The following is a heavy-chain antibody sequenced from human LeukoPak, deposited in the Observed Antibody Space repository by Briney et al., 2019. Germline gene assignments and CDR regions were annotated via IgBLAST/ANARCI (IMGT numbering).Heavy chain of an antibody. CDR1: GFTFKSYW. J-gene: IGHJ4*02. D-gene: IGHD1-26*01. V-gene: IGHV3-7*01. Sequence: GGSLTLSCAASGFTFKSYWMNWVRQAPGKGLEWVASIKQDGTQQDYVDSVKGRFTVSRDNARNSLYLQMNSLRAEDSAVYYCARDLPKWEPFDDEGQGTLVTVSS. CDR2: IKQDGTQQ. CDR3: ARDLPKWEPFDD.